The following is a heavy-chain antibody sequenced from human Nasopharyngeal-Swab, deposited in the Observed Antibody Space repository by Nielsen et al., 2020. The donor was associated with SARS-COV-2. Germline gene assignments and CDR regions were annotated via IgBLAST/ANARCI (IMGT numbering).Heavy chain of an antibody. CDR3: AREVVGGLVDS. J-gene: IGHJ4*02. D-gene: IGHD1-26*01. Sequence: SETLSLTCTVSGGSISSGSIRSYYWRWSRQPPGKGLEWIGYFSYTGITNYNPSLKSRVTISVDMSKNQFSLKLSSVAAADTAVYYCAREVVGGLVDSWGQGTLVTVSS. CDR2: FSYTGIT. V-gene: IGHV4-61*05. CDR1: GGSISSGSIRSYY.